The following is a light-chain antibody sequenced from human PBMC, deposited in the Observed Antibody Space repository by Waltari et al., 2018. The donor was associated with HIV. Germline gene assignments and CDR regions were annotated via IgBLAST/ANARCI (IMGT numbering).Light chain of an antibody. Sequence: DIVMTQSPATLSVSPGERATLSCRASQSISNNLAWYQQKPGHAPRLLMYDASTRATGVPARFSGSGSGTEFTLTISSLQSEDFAVYYCQQYINWPPYTFGQGTKLEIK. CDR3: QQYINWPPYT. CDR1: QSISNN. J-gene: IGKJ2*01. CDR2: DAS. V-gene: IGKV3-15*01.